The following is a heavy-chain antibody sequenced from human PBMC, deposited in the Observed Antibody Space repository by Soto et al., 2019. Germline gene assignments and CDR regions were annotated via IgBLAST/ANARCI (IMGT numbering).Heavy chain of an antibody. CDR2: INPSGGST. D-gene: IGHD6-13*01. V-gene: IGHV1-46*01. J-gene: IGHJ6*02. CDR3: AGDIAAAGPYYYYYGMDV. Sequence: ASVKVSCKASGYTFTSYYMHWVRQAPGQGLEWMGIINPSGGSTSYAQKFQGRVTMTRDTSTSTVYMELSSLRSEDTAVYYCAGDIAAAGPYYYYYGMDVWGQGTTVTVSS. CDR1: GYTFTSYY.